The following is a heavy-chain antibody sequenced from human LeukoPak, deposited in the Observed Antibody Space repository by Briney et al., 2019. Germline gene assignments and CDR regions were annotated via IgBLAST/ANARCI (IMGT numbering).Heavy chain of an antibody. J-gene: IGHJ5*02. CDR1: GGSISTYY. V-gene: IGHV4-59*08. CDR2: IYYTGST. CDR3: ARRVAVGNYFDP. Sequence: SETLSLTCTFSGGSISTYYWSWVRQPPGKGLQWIGSIYYTGSTNYNPSLKSRVTISLSTSKNKFSLRLRSLTAADTAVYYCARRVAVGNYFDPWGQGTLVTVSS. D-gene: IGHD4-11*01.